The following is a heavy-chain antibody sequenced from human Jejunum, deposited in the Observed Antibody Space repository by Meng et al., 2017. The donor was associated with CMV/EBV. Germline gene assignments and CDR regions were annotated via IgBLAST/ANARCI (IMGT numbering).Heavy chain of an antibody. Sequence: SLSSGTYFWTWIRQSPGKGLEWIGHIFYSGSTYSNPSLRSRVIMSVDTSKNQFSLRLRSVTAADTAMYYCVREEGYGSGRSSLRFDPWGHGSLVTVSS. D-gene: IGHD3-10*01. CDR3: VREEGYGSGRSSLRFDP. V-gene: IGHV4-30-4*08. CDR2: IFYSGST. J-gene: IGHJ5*02. CDR1: SLSSGTYF.